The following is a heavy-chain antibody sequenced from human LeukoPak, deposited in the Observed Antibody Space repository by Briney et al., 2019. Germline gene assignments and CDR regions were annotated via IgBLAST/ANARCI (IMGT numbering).Heavy chain of an antibody. J-gene: IGHJ3*02. V-gene: IGHV3-9*03. Sequence: PGRSLRLSCAASGFTIDDYAMHWVRQAPGKGLEWVSGISWNSGSIGYADSVKGRFTISRDNAKNSLYLQMNSLRAEDMALYYCAKGGLDDAFDIWGQGTMVTVSS. CDR3: AKGGLDDAFDI. D-gene: IGHD3-16*01. CDR2: ISWNSGSI. CDR1: GFTIDDYA.